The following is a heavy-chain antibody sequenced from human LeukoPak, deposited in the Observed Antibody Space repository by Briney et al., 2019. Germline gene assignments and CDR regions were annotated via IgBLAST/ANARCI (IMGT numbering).Heavy chain of an antibody. Sequence: SETLSLTCTVSGGSIRSYYCSWIRQAPGKGLEWIGSMYYSGSASYSPSLRSRVTISVDTSKNQFSLKLNSVTAADTAVYYCARESANWRAFDIWGQGTMVSVSS. V-gene: IGHV4-59*01. CDR2: MYYSGSA. CDR3: ARESANWRAFDI. CDR1: GGSIRSYY. D-gene: IGHD7-27*01. J-gene: IGHJ3*02.